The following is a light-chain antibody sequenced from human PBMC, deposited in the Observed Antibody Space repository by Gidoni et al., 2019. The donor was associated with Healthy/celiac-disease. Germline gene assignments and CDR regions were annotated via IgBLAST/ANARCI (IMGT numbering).Light chain of an antibody. V-gene: IGKV1-39*01. CDR3: QQSYSTPIT. CDR1: QSISSY. CDR2: AAS. Sequence: DIQMTQSPSSLSASVGDRVTITCRASQSISSYLNWYQQKPGKAPKLLIYAASSLQSGVPSMFSGSGSGTYFTLTISSLQPEDFATYYFQQSYSTPITFGQETRLEI. J-gene: IGKJ5*01.